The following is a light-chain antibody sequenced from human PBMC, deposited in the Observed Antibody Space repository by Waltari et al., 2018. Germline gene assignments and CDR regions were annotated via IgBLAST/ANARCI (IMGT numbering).Light chain of an antibody. CDR1: SSNIGSNT. Sequence: QSVLTQPPSASGTPGQRVTISCSGSSSNIGSNTVNWYQQLPGTAPKLLIYSNNRRPAGAPDRVSGSKSGTSASLAISGLQSEDEADYYCATWDDSLNGVVFGGGTKVTVL. J-gene: IGLJ2*01. V-gene: IGLV1-44*01. CDR2: SNN. CDR3: ATWDDSLNGVV.